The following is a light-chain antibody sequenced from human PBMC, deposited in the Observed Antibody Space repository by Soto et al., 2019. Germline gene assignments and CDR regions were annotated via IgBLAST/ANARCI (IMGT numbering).Light chain of an antibody. CDR3: LQDYTYPRT. CDR1: QDIAIY. Sequence: AIQLTQSPASLPASVVDRVPITCRASQDIAIYLGWYQQKPGKAPKRLIYAASSLQSGVPSRFSGSGSGTDFTLTITSLQPEDFAIYYCLQDYTYPRTFGGGTKVDIK. J-gene: IGKJ4*01. V-gene: IGKV1-6*01. CDR2: AAS.